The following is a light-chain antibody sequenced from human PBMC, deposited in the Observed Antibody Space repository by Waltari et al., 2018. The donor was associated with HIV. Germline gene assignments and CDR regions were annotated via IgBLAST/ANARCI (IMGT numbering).Light chain of an antibody. V-gene: IGLV2-14*03. CDR2: DAS. Sequence: LTQPASVSGSPGQSITISCTGTSSDIGGYNYVSWYQQHPGKAPKLMIFDASNRPSGISNRFSGSKSGNTASLTISGLQADDEAHYFCSSFSITSTLVVFGGGTKLTVL. J-gene: IGLJ2*01. CDR1: SSDIGGYNY. CDR3: SSFSITSTLVV.